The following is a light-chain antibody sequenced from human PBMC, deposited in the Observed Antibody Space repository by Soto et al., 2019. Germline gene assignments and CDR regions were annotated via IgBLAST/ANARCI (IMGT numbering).Light chain of an antibody. Sequence: EIVLTQSPGPLSLSPGERATLSCRASQSVSSSYLAWYQQNPGQAPRLLIYGASSRATGIPDRFSGSGSGTDFTLTISRLEPEDFAVYYCQQYGSSPPITFGQGTELEIK. CDR3: QQYGSSPPIT. CDR1: QSVSSSY. CDR2: GAS. J-gene: IGKJ2*01. V-gene: IGKV3-20*01.